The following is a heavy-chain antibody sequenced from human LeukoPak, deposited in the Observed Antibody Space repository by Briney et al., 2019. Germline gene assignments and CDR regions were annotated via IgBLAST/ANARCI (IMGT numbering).Heavy chain of an antibody. CDR2: FDPEDGET. J-gene: IGHJ4*02. Sequence: AASVKVSCKVSGYTLTELSMHWVRQAPGKGLEWMRGFDPEDGETIYAQKFQGRVTMTEDTSTDTAYMELSSLRSEDTAVYYCATAGNYYDSSGYYTPHFDYWGQGTLVTVSS. V-gene: IGHV1-24*01. CDR1: GYTLTELS. D-gene: IGHD3-22*01. CDR3: ATAGNYYDSSGYYTPHFDY.